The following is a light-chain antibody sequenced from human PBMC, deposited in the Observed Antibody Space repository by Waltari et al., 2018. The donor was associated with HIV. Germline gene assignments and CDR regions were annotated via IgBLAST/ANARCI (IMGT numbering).Light chain of an antibody. J-gene: IGLJ2*01. CDR1: SSNIGNNY. V-gene: IGLV1-51*01. Sequence: TISCSGSSSNIGNNYVSWYQQLPGTAPKLLIYDNNKRPSGIPDRFSGSKSGTSATLGITGLQTGDEADYYCGTWDSSLSADVVFGGGTKLTVL. CDR3: GTWDSSLSADVV. CDR2: DNN.